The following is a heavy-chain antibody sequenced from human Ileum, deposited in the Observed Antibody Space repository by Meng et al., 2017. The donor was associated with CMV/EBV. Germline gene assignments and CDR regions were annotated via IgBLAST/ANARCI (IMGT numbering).Heavy chain of an antibody. CDR2: ISSSGDT. CDR1: NGSFNIYY. V-gene: IGHV4-4*08. J-gene: IGHJ4*02. CDR3: ARAHVIPNGNYMFDY. Sequence: QVHLQESGPGLVKPSETLSLTCSVSNGSFNIYYWSWLRQSPGKGLEFIAHISSSGDTNYNPPLRSRVAISIDTTKEHFSLRLTSVTAADTAVYYCARAHVIPNGNYMFDYWGQGALVTVSS. D-gene: IGHD1-7*01.